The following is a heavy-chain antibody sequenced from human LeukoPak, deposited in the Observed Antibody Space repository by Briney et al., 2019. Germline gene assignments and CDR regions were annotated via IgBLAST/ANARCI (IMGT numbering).Heavy chain of an antibody. J-gene: IGHJ3*02. CDR3: ARSEYGDLEGDAFDI. CDR1: GFTFSSYA. Sequence: GGSLRLSCAASGFTFSSYAMHWVRQAPGKGLEWVAVISYDGSNKYYADSVKGRFTIPRDNSKNTLYLQMNSLRAEDTAVHYCARSEYGDLEGDAFDIWGQGTMVTVSS. D-gene: IGHD4-17*01. CDR2: ISYDGSNK. V-gene: IGHV3-30-3*01.